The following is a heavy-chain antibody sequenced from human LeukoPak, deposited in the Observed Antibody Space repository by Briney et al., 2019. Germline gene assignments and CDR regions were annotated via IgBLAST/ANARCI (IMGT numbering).Heavy chain of an antibody. Sequence: GGSLRLSCAASGFTFSSYAMHWVRQAPGRGLEWVAVISYDGSNKYYADSVKGRFTISRDNSKNTLYLQMNSLRAEDTAVYYCAGALRLGELSFSFDYWGQGTLVTVSS. CDR2: ISYDGSNK. D-gene: IGHD3-16*02. CDR1: GFTFSSYA. V-gene: IGHV3-30-3*01. CDR3: AGALRLGELSFSFDY. J-gene: IGHJ4*02.